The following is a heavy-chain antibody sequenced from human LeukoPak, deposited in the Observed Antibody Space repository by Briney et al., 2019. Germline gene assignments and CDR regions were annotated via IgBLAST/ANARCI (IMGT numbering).Heavy chain of an antibody. CDR2: ISGSGANT. CDR1: EFTFDSYA. V-gene: IGHV3-23*01. J-gene: IGHJ4*02. D-gene: IGHD6-19*01. Sequence: PGGSLRLSCAASEFTFDSYAMNWVRQAPGKGLEWVPAISGSGANTYYANSVKGRFTISRDNSKSTLFLQMDSLRAEDTAIYYCAKTSVSSGWPELFDSWGQGTLVTVSS. CDR3: AKTSVSSGWPELFDS.